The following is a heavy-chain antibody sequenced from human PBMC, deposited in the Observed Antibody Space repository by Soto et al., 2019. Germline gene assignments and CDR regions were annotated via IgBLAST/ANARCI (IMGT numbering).Heavy chain of an antibody. D-gene: IGHD3-9*01. Sequence: EVQLFESGGGLVQSGGSLRLSCAGSGFIFSSYAMTWVRQAPGKGLEWVSSISGSGDTTYYADSVRGRFIISTDNYKNTLCLQMNSLRAEDTAVYYCAIIMTGYYSPFDYWGQGTLVTVSS. CDR3: AIIMTGYYSPFDY. CDR2: ISGSGDTT. J-gene: IGHJ4*02. V-gene: IGHV3-23*01. CDR1: GFIFSSYA.